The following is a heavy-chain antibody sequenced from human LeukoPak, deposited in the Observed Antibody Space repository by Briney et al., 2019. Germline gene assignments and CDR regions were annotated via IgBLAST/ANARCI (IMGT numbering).Heavy chain of an antibody. J-gene: IGHJ4*02. CDR2: IYPDDSDT. CDR3: ARLALGDYVDY. Sequence: GESLKISCKDSGYSFTSYWIGWVRQMPGKGLEWMGIIYPDDSDTRYSPSFQGQVTISADKSINTASLQWSSLKASDTAMYYCARLALGDYVDYWGQGTLVTVSS. V-gene: IGHV5-51*01. CDR1: GYSFTSYW. D-gene: IGHD2-15*01.